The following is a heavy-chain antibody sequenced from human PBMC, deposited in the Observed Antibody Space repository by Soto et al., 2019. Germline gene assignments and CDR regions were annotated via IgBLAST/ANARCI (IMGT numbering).Heavy chain of an antibody. V-gene: IGHV3-33*01. CDR2: IWYDGSNK. CDR1: GFTFSSYG. CDR3: ARDTGIAAAGTQDYYYYGMDV. Sequence: PGGSLRLSCAASGFTFSSYGMHWVRQAPGKGLEWVAVIWYDGSNKYYADSVKGRFTISRDNSKNTLYLQMNSLRAEDTAVYYCARDTGIAAAGTQDYYYYGMDVWGQGTTVTVSS. D-gene: IGHD6-13*01. J-gene: IGHJ6*02.